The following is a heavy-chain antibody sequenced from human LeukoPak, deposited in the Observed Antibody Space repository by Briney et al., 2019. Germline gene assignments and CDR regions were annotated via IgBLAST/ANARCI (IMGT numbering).Heavy chain of an antibody. V-gene: IGHV4-59*08. J-gene: IGHJ4*02. CDR2: VYYSGST. CDR1: GGSISSYY. CDR3: ARLPLLYSSSTTPAYYFDY. Sequence: SETLSLTCIVSGGSISSYYWSWVRQPPGKGLEWIGNVYYSGSTNYNPSLKSRVTISVDTSKNQFSLKLTSVPAADTAVYFCARLPLLYSSSTTPAYYFDYWGQGTLVTVSS. D-gene: IGHD6-6*01.